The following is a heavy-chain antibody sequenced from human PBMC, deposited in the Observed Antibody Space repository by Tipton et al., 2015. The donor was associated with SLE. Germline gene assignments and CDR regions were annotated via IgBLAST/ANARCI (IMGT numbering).Heavy chain of an antibody. V-gene: IGHV4-34*01. J-gene: IGHJ3*02. CDR2: INHGGST. D-gene: IGHD1-26*01. CDR3: ARGRSSGAFDI. CDR1: GGSFSGYY. Sequence: TLSLTCAVYGGSFSGYYWSWIRQPPGKGLEWIGEINHGGSTNYNPSLKSRVTISVDTSKNQFSLRLSSVTAADTAVYYCARGRSSGAFDIWGQGTMVTVSS.